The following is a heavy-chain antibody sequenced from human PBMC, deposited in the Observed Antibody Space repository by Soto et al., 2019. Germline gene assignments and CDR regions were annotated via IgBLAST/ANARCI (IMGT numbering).Heavy chain of an antibody. Sequence: QVQLVQSGAEVKKPGASVKVSCKASGYTGTSYGIIWLRQAPVQGLEWMGWISAYNGNTNYAQKLQGRVTMTTDTSTSNAYMELRSLRSDDTAVYYCARREGGLCSGGSCYSLDYHYGMDVWGQGSTVTVSS. CDR3: ARREGGLCSGGSCYSLDYHYGMDV. V-gene: IGHV1-18*01. CDR2: ISAYNGNT. D-gene: IGHD2-15*01. J-gene: IGHJ6*02. CDR1: GYTGTSYG.